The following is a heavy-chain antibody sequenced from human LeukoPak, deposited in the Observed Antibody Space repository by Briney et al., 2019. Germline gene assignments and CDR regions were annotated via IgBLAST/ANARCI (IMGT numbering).Heavy chain of an antibody. D-gene: IGHD6-25*01. Sequence: ASVKVSCKASGYTFTASAIHWVRQAPGQRLEWMGWINGGNGDTKYSRKFQGRVTISRNTSASTVYMDLSSLRSEDTAVYYCARGYTSGWALDYWGQGTLVTVSS. V-gene: IGHV1-3*01. CDR3: ARGYTSGWALDY. CDR2: INGGNGDT. CDR1: GYTFTASA. J-gene: IGHJ4*02.